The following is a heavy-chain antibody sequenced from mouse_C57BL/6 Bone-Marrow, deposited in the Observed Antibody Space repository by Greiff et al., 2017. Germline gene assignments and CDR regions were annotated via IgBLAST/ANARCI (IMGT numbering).Heavy chain of an antibody. J-gene: IGHJ4*01. CDR1: GFHIKNTY. D-gene: IGHD2-12*01. Sequence: VQLQQSVAELVRPGASVKLSCTASGFHIKNTYMHWVKQRPEPGLGWIGRIDPANGNTKYAPQFQGKATITEDTSTNTADHQVSSLTSEDTAIYYCASYCYAWGQGTSVTVSS. V-gene: IGHV14-3*01. CDR3: ASYCYA. CDR2: IDPANGNT.